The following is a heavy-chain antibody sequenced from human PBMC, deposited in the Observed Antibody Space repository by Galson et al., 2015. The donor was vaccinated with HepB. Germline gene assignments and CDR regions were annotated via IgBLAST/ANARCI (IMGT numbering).Heavy chain of an antibody. CDR2: INHSGST. Sequence: SETLSLTCAVYGGSFSGYCWSWIRQPPGKGLEWIGEINHSGSTNYNPSLKSRVTISVDTSKNQFSLKLSSVTAADTAVYYCARGFPPIGITMVRGVTPRYFDYWGQGTLVTVSS. CDR1: GGSFSGYC. V-gene: IGHV4-34*01. D-gene: IGHD3-10*01. J-gene: IGHJ4*02. CDR3: ARGFPPIGITMVRGVTPRYFDY.